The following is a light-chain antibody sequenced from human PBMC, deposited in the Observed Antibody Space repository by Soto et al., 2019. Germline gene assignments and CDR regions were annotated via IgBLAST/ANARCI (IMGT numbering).Light chain of an antibody. CDR3: QVWDRSSHHVV. V-gene: IGLV3-21*04. CDR2: YDS. Sequence: SYELTQPPSVSVAPGKTARITCGGNDIGTKSVHWFQQKPGQAPVVVIYYDSDRPSGIPERFSGSSSGNTATLTISGVEAGDEADYYCQVWDRSSHHVVFGGGTKVTVL. CDR1: DIGTKS. J-gene: IGLJ3*02.